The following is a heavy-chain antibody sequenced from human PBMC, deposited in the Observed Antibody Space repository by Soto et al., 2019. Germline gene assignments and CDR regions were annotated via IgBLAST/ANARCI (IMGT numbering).Heavy chain of an antibody. Sequence: SETLSLTCAVYGGSFSGYYWSWLRQPPGKGLEWIGEINHSGSTNYNPSLKSRVTISVDTSKNQFSLKLSSVTAADTAVYYCARGEGYCSGGSCYGGAFDIWGQGTMVT. V-gene: IGHV4-34*01. CDR2: INHSGST. CDR1: GGSFSGYY. D-gene: IGHD2-15*01. J-gene: IGHJ3*02. CDR3: ARGEGYCSGGSCYGGAFDI.